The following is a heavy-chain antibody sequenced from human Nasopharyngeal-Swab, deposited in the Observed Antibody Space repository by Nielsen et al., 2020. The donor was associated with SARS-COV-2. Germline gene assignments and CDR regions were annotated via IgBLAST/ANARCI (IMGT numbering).Heavy chain of an antibody. Sequence: GESLKISCKGSGYSFTNYWIGWVRQMPGKGLEWMGIIYPGDSDTRYGPSFQGQVTISADKSISTAYLQWSSLKASDTAIYYCTRYTNRVDTTQDKGIWIDYWGQGALVTVSS. V-gene: IGHV5-51*01. CDR1: GYSFTNYW. D-gene: IGHD5-18*01. CDR2: IYPGDSDT. CDR3: TRYTNRVDTTQDKGIWIDY. J-gene: IGHJ4*02.